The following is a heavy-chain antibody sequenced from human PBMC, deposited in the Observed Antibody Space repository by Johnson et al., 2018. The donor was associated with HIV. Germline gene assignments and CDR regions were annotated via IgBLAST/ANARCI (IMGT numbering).Heavy chain of an antibody. CDR3: ARANGQLGGAFDI. V-gene: IGHV3-66*01. J-gene: IGHJ3*02. CDR2: IYSSAAT. Sequence: VQLVESGGGLVQPGGPLRLSCVASGFTVSSDYMSWVRQAPGKGLEWVSVIYSSAATNYADSVKGRFTISRDNSKNSLYLQMNSLRAEDTAVYYCARANGQLGGAFDIWGQGTMVTVSS. D-gene: IGHD6-6*01. CDR1: GFTVSSDY.